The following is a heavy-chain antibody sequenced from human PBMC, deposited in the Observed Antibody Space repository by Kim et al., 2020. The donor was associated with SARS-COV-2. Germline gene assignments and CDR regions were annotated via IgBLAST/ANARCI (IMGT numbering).Heavy chain of an antibody. J-gene: IGHJ4*02. D-gene: IGHD3-10*01. V-gene: IGHV3-30*18. CDR3: AKDHGSGSYPFDY. Sequence: GGSLRLSCAASGFTFSSYAMHWVRQAPGKGLEWVAVISYDGSNKYYADSVKGRFTISRDNSKNTLYLQMNSLRAEDTAVYYCAKDHGSGSYPFDYWGQGTLVTVSS. CDR1: GFTFSSYA. CDR2: ISYDGSNK.